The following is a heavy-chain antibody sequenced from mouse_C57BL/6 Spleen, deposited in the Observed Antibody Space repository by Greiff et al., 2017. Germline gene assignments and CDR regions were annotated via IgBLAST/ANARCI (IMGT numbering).Heavy chain of an antibody. D-gene: IGHD1-1*01. CDR1: GYTFTSYW. CDR3: ARSYDGGSYAMRG. CDR2: IDPSDGYT. Sequence: QVQLQQSGAELVRPGASVKLSCKASGYTFTSYWMHWVKQRPGQGLEWIGVIDPSDGYTNYNQKFKGKATLTADTSSNTAYMQLSSLTSEDSSVDSGARSYDGGSYAMRGWGQGTLVTVSA. V-gene: IGHV1-59*01. J-gene: IGHJ3*01.